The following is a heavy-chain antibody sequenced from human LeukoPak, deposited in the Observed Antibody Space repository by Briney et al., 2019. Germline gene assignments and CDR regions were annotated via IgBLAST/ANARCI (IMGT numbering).Heavy chain of an antibody. CDR3: ARDYDSSGYYYYYYYMDV. CDR1: GFTFSSYS. CDR2: ISSSSSYI. Sequence: PGGSLRLSCAASGFTFSSYSMNWVRQAPGKGLEWVSSISSSSSYIYYADSVKGRFTISRDNAKNSLYLQMNSLRAENTAVYYCARDYDSSGYYYYYYYMDVWGKGTTVTVSS. D-gene: IGHD3-22*01. V-gene: IGHV3-21*01. J-gene: IGHJ6*03.